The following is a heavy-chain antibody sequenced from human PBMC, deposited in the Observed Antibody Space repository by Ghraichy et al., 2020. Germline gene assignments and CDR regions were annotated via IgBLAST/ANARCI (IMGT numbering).Heavy chain of an antibody. CDR3: ARGPVTGTAPLGYYYYYGMDV. D-gene: IGHD1-20*01. Sequence: SQTLSLTCAVYGGSFSGYYWSWIRQPPGKGLEWIGEINHSGSTNYNPSLKSRVTISVDTSKNQFSLKLSSVTAADTAVYYCARGPVTGTAPLGYYYYYGMDVWGQGTTVTVSS. CDR1: GGSFSGYY. V-gene: IGHV4-34*01. CDR2: INHSGST. J-gene: IGHJ6*02.